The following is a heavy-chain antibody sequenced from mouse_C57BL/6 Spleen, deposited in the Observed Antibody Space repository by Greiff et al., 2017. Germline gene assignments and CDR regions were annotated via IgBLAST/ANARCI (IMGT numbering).Heavy chain of an antibody. CDR3: ARPTGPAWFAY. Sequence: EVTLMASGGGLVKPGGSLKLSCAASGFTFSDYGMHLVRQAPEKGLEWVAYISSGSSTIYYADTVKGRFTISRDNAKNTLFLQMTSLRSEDTAMYYCARPTGPAWFAYWGQGTLGTVSA. V-gene: IGHV5-17*01. J-gene: IGHJ3*01. CDR2: ISSGSSTI. D-gene: IGHD4-1*01. CDR1: GFTFSDYG.